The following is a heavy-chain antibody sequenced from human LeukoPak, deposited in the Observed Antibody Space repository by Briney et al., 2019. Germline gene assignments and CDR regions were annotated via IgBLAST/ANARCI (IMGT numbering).Heavy chain of an antibody. V-gene: IGHV3-30*04. CDR2: ISYDGSNK. Sequence: GGSLRLSCAASGFTFSSYAMHWVRQAPGKGLEWVAVISYDGSNKYYADSVKGRFTISRDNSKSTLYVQMNSLRGEDTAVYYCAKDRIAVAGTACWFDPWGQGTLVTVSS. CDR3: AKDRIAVAGTACWFDP. J-gene: IGHJ5*02. CDR1: GFTFSSYA. D-gene: IGHD6-19*01.